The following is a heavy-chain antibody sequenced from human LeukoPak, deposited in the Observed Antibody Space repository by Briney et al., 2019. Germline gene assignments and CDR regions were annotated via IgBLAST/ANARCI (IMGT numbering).Heavy chain of an antibody. Sequence: PGVSLRLSCAASGFTFDDYAMQWVGQAPGNGLEWVSGISWNGGNIGYADSVKGRFIISRDNARNSLYLQMNSLRAEDMALYYCAKGGIAVAGTWFDPWGKGTLVTVSS. J-gene: IGHJ5*02. CDR3: AKGGIAVAGTWFDP. V-gene: IGHV3-9*03. CDR2: ISWNGGNI. CDR1: GFTFDDYA. D-gene: IGHD6-19*01.